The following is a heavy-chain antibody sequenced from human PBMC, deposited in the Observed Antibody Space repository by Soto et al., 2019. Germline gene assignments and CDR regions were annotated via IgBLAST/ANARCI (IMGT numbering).Heavy chain of an antibody. J-gene: IGHJ6*02. CDR1: GFTFSDYY. CDR3: ARGGTYYDFWSGYYTDYYGMDV. V-gene: IGHV3-11*01. CDR2: ISSSGSTI. D-gene: IGHD3-3*01. Sequence: GGSLRLSCAASGFTFSDYYMSWIRQAPGKGLEWVSYISSSGSTIYYVDSVKDRFTISRDNAKNSLYLQMNSLRAEDTAVYYCARGGTYYDFWSGYYTDYYGMDVWGQGTTVTVSS.